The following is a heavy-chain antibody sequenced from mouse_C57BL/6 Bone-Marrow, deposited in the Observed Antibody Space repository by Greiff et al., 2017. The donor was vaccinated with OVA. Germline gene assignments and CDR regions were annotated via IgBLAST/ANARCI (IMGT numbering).Heavy chain of an antibody. CDR3: ARGYYGSSYGAWFAY. CDR2: ISYSGST. CDR1: GYSITSGYD. D-gene: IGHD1-1*01. Sequence: EVKLEESGPGMVKPSQSLSLTCTVTGYSITSGYDWHWIRHFPGNKLEWMGYISYSGSTNYNPSLKSRISITHDTSKNHFFLKLNSVTTEDTATYYCARGYYGSSYGAWFAYWGQGTLVTVSA. V-gene: IGHV3-1*01. J-gene: IGHJ3*01.